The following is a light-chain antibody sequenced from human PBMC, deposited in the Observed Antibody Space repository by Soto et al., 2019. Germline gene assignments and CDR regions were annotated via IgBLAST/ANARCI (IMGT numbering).Light chain of an antibody. CDR1: SGSIASKY. V-gene: IGLV6-57*01. CDR3: QSYDSSNYV. CDR2: EDN. J-gene: IGLJ1*01. Sequence: NFMLTQPHSVSESPGKTVTISCTRSSGSIASKYVQWYQQHPGSSPTTVIYEDNQRPSGVPDRFSGSIDNSSNSASLTISGLKTEDEADYYCQSYDSSNYVFGTGTKVTVL.